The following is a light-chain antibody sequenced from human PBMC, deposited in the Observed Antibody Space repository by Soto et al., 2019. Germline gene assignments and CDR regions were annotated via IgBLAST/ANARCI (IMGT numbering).Light chain of an antibody. CDR3: QQRSNWPLT. CDR2: DAS. J-gene: IGKJ4*01. CDR1: QSVSSY. V-gene: IGKV3-11*01. Sequence: EIVLTQSPATLSLSPGQRAALSCRASQSVSSYLAWYQQKAGQAPRLLIHDASKRATGIPARFSGSGSGTDFSLTISGLEPEDFAVYYCQQRSNWPLTFGGGTKVDI.